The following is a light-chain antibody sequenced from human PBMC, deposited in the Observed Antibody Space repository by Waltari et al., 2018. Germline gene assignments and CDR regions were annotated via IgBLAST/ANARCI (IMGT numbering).Light chain of an antibody. V-gene: IGKV3-15*01. CDR2: GAS. CDR1: QTIVSN. J-gene: IGKJ1*01. CDR3: QQYNNWPPWT. Sequence: DTVMTQSPATLSVSPAETATLSCRASQTIVSNLAWDQQKPGQAPRLLIHGASTRAIGIPDRFSGSGSGTQFTLTISSLQSEDFAVNYCQQYNNWPPWTFGQGTKVEIK.